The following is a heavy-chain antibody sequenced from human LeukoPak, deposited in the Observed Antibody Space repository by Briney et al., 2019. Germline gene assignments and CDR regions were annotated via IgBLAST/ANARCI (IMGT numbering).Heavy chain of an antibody. Sequence: SETLSLTCAVYGGSFSGYYCSWIRQPPGKGLEWIGEINHSGSTNYNPSLKSRVTISVDTSKNQFSQKLSSVTAADTAVYYFARKVVVPADGLDYWGQGTLVTVSS. J-gene: IGHJ4*02. CDR3: ARKVVVPADGLDY. CDR1: GGSFSGYY. CDR2: INHSGST. D-gene: IGHD2-2*01. V-gene: IGHV4-34*01.